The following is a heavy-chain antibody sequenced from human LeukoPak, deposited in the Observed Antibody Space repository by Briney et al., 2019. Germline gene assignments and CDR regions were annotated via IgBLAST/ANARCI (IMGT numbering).Heavy chain of an antibody. CDR2: INHSGST. V-gene: IGHV4-34*01. D-gene: IGHD3-22*01. CDR3: ARSYDSSGYYYAKEAFDI. Sequence: SETLSLTCAVYGGSFSGYYWSWIRQPPGKGLEWIGEINHSGSTNYNPSLKSRVTISVDTSKNQFSLKLSSVTAADTAVYYCARSYDSSGYYYAKEAFDIWGQGAMVTVSS. J-gene: IGHJ3*02. CDR1: GGSFSGYY.